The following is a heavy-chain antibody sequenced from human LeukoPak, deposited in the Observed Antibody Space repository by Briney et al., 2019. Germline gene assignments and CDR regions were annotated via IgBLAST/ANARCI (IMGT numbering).Heavy chain of an antibody. V-gene: IGHV3-21*01. CDR2: ISSSSSYI. D-gene: IGHD5-18*01. Sequence: PGRSLRLSCAASGFSFDTYAMHWVRQAPGKGLEWVSSISSSSSYIYYADSVKGRFTISRDNAKNSLYLQMNSLRAEDTAVYYCARDPDVDTAMFDYWGQGTLVTVSS. J-gene: IGHJ4*02. CDR3: ARDPDVDTAMFDY. CDR1: GFSFDTYA.